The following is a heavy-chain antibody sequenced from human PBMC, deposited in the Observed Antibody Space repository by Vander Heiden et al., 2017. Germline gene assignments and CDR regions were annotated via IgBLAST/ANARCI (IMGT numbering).Heavy chain of an antibody. Sequence: EVQLVESGGGLVKPGGSRRRSWAASGFTFSSYSMNWVRQAPGKGLEWVSSISSSSSYIYYADSVKGRFTISRDNAKNSLYLQINRLRAEDTAVYYCARKGGSGWYPNWGQGTLVTVSS. V-gene: IGHV3-21*01. J-gene: IGHJ4*02. CDR3: ARKGGSGWYPN. D-gene: IGHD6-19*01. CDR1: GFTFSSYS. CDR2: ISSSSSYI.